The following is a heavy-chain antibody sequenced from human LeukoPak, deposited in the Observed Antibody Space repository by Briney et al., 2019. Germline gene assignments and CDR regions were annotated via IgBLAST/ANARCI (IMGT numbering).Heavy chain of an antibody. CDR2: ISYSGGT. J-gene: IGHJ4*02. Sequence: SATLSLTCTVSGTSIGNYFWSWIQHPLEKGLGWFGYISYSGGTNYNPTLKSRVTISVDTSTNQFSLKLSSVTAEDTAVYYCARVGGAAGGIGGDYFDYWGQGTLVTVSS. CDR3: ARVGGAAGGIGGDYFDY. D-gene: IGHD6-13*01. CDR1: GTSIGNYF. V-gene: IGHV4-59*01.